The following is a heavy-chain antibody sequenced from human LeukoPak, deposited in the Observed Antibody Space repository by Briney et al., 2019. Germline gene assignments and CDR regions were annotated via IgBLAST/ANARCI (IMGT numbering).Heavy chain of an antibody. D-gene: IGHD2-2*01. CDR1: GGTFSSYA. Sequence: SVKVFCKASGGTFSSYAISWVRQAPGQGLEWMGGIIPIFGTANYAQKFQGRVTITTDESTSTAYMELSSLRSEDTAVYYCARSARVGSTSLEYYFDYWGQGTLVTVSS. CDR3: ARSARVGSTSLEYYFDY. CDR2: IIPIFGTA. J-gene: IGHJ4*02. V-gene: IGHV1-69*05.